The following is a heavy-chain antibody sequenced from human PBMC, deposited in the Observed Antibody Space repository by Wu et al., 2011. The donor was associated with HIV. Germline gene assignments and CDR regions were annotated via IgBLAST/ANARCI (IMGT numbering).Heavy chain of an antibody. CDR1: GYTFTSYY. V-gene: IGHV1-46*01. D-gene: IGHD5-12*01. CDR2: INPSGGST. CDR3: ARDLPHHDXDIVATDAFDI. Sequence: QVQLVQSGAEVKKPGASVKVSCKASGYTFTSYYMHWVRQAPGQGLEWMGIINPSGGSTSYAQKFQGRITMTRDTSTSTVYMELSSLRSEDTAVYYCARDLPHHDXDIVATDAFDIWGQGTMVTVSS. J-gene: IGHJ3*02.